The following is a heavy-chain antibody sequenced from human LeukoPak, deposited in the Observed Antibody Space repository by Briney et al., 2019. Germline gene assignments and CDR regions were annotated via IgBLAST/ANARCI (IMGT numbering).Heavy chain of an antibody. J-gene: IGHJ4*02. CDR3: ARDALGTGTPEY. Sequence: GASVKVSCKASGYTFTSYYMHWVRQAPGQGLEWMGIINPSGGSTSYAQKFQGRVTMTRDTSTSTVYMELSSLKSEDTAVYYCARDALGTGTPEYWGQGTLVTVSS. CDR2: INPSGGST. CDR1: GYTFTSYY. V-gene: IGHV1-46*01. D-gene: IGHD1-1*01.